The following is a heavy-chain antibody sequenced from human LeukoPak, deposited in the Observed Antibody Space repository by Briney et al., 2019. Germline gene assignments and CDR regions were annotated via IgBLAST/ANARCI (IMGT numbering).Heavy chain of an antibody. CDR1: GFTFSSYG. CDR2: IRFDGSKI. J-gene: IGHJ4*02. V-gene: IGHV3-30*02. Sequence: GGSLRLSCQASGFTFSSYGMHWVRQAPGKGLEWVAFIRFDGSKIYYADSVKGRFTISRDNSKNTVYLQMNSLRAEDTAVYYCARGEVPSTSWYTIDSWGQGTLVTVSS. CDR3: ARGEVPSTSWYTIDS. D-gene: IGHD6-13*01.